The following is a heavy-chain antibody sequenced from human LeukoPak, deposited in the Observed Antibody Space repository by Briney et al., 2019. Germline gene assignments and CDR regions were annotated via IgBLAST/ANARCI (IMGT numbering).Heavy chain of an antibody. J-gene: IGHJ6*02. Sequence: GGSLRLSCEASGFTFDGFGMTWVRQSPEKGLEWVSSIDWSGTRISYADSVTGRFTISRDNSKNSLYLQMNSLRAEDTAVYYCVRAMDVWGQGTTVTVSS. V-gene: IGHV3-20*04. CDR3: VRAMDV. CDR1: GFTFDGFG. CDR2: IDWSGTRI.